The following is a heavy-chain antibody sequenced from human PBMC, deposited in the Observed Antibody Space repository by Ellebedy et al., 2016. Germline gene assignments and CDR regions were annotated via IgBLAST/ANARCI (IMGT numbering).Heavy chain of an antibody. J-gene: IGHJ4*02. CDR2: ISSDGSFK. Sequence: GGSLRLSCAASGFTFSRYVMHWVRQAPGKGLEWVAVISSDGSFKYYSDSMKGRFTISRDNSKNTLYLQMSSLRPEDTAVYSCAKGFDGNWNTFDYWGQGTLVTVSS. CDR3: AKGFDGNWNTFDY. V-gene: IGHV3-30*18. CDR1: GFTFSRYV. D-gene: IGHD1-1*01.